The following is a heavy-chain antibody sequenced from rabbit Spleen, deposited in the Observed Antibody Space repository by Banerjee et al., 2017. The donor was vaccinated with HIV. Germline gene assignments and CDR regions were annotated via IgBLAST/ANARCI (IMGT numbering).Heavy chain of an antibody. D-gene: IGHD3-1*01. Sequence: EESGGGLVKPGGTLTLTCKASGFSLFSYWMCWVRQAPGKGLDLIGCIYADDGSTDYTNWVNGRFTISKTSSTVDLKMTSLTAADTATYFCARDKELDIWGYEFDLWGPGTLVTVS. V-gene: IGHV1S42*01. CDR3: ARDKELDIWGYEFDL. J-gene: IGHJ4*01. CDR2: IYADDGST. CDR1: GFSLFSYW.